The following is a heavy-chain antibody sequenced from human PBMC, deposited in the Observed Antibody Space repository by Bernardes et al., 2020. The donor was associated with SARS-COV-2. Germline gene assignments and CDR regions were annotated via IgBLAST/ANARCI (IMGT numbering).Heavy chain of an antibody. V-gene: IGHV3-21*01. CDR3: ARIFEYNGPGDYSLTRDY. J-gene: IGHJ4*02. CDR2: ITGGSTYT. Sequence: GGSLRLSCAASGFTFRTYTMAWVRQAPGRGLEWVSSITGGSTYTYYADSVKGRFTVSRDNAKNSLWLYMSSLRDEDTAAYYCARIFEYNGPGDYSLTRDYWGQGTLVTVSS. D-gene: IGHD3-10*01. CDR1: GFTFRTYT.